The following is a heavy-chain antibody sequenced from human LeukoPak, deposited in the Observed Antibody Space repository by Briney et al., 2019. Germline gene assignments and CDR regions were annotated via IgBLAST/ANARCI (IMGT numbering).Heavy chain of an antibody. Sequence: SETLSLTCTVSGGSISSSSYYWGWIRQPPGKGLEWIGSIYYSGSTYYNPSLKSRVTISVDTSKNQFSLELSSVTAADTAVYYCAGEYSSAVGYWGQGTLVTVSS. J-gene: IGHJ4*02. D-gene: IGHD3-22*01. V-gene: IGHV4-39*01. CDR1: GGSISSSSYY. CDR3: AGEYSSAVGY. CDR2: IYYSGST.